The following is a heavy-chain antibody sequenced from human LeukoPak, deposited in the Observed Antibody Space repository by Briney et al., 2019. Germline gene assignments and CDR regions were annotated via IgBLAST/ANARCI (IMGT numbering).Heavy chain of an antibody. CDR2: IYYSGST. Sequence: PWETLSLTCTVSGGSISSYYWSWIRQPPGKGLEWIGYIYYSGSTNYNPSLKSRVTISVDTSKNQFSLKLSSVTAADTAVYYCARDRAGHYYYMDVWGKGTTVTVSS. V-gene: IGHV4-59*12. CDR1: GGSISSYY. CDR3: ARDRAGHYYYMDV. J-gene: IGHJ6*03.